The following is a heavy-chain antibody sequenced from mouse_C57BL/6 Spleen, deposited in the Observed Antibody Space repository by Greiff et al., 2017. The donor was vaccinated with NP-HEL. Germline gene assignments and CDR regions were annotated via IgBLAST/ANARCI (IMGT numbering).Heavy chain of an antibody. J-gene: IGHJ3*01. Sequence: QVQLQQPGAELVMPGASVKLSCKASGYTFTSYWMHWVKQRPGQGLEWIGEIDPSDSYTNYNQKFKGKSTLTVDKSSSTAYMQLSSLTSEDSAVYCCARQLEQAGFGYWGQGTLVTVSA. CDR3: ARQLEQAGFGY. D-gene: IGHD3-1*01. CDR2: IDPSDSYT. V-gene: IGHV1-69*01. CDR1: GYTFTSYW.